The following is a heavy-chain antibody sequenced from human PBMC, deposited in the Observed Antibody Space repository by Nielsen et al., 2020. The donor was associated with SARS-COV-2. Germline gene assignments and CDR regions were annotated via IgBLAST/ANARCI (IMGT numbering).Heavy chain of an antibody. Sequence: SVQVSCKASGYTFTGYYMHWVRQAPGQGLEWMGWINPNSGGTNYAQKFQGRVTMTRDTSISTAYMELSRLRSDDTAVYYCARDTIFGVVIYYFDYWGQGTLVTVSS. J-gene: IGHJ4*02. V-gene: IGHV1-2*02. CDR3: ARDTIFGVVIYYFDY. CDR1: GYTFTGYY. CDR2: INPNSGGT. D-gene: IGHD3-3*01.